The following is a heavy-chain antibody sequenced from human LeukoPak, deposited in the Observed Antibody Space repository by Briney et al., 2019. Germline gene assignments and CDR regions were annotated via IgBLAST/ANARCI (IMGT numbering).Heavy chain of an antibody. Sequence: KPSETLSLTCTVSGGSISSYYWSWIRQPPGKGLEWIGYIYYSGSTNYNPSLKSRVTISVDTSKNQFSLKLSSVTAADTAVYYCARDVTPIGLGLGAFDIWGQGTMVTVSS. D-gene: IGHD6-19*01. CDR1: GGSISSYY. CDR2: IYYSGST. CDR3: ARDVTPIGLGLGAFDI. V-gene: IGHV4-59*01. J-gene: IGHJ3*02.